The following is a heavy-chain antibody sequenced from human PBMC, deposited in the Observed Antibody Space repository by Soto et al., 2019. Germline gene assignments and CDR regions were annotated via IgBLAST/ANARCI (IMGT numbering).Heavy chain of an antibody. CDR3: ARGPAGIRYFDWFIDY. D-gene: IGHD3-9*01. CDR2: IYYSGST. J-gene: IGHJ4*02. V-gene: IGHV4-59*01. CDR1: GGSISGYY. Sequence: PSETLSLTCTGSGGSISGYYWSWIRQPPGKGLEWIGYIYYSGSTNYNPSLKSRVTISVDTSKNQFSLKLSSVTAADTAVYFFARGPAGIRYFDWFIDYWGQGTLVTVSS.